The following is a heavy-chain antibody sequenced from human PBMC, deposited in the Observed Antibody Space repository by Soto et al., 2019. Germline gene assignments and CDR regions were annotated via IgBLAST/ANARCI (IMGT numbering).Heavy chain of an antibody. D-gene: IGHD3-3*01. CDR2: INSDGSST. Sequence: EVQLVESGGGLVQPGGSLRLSCAASGFTFSSYWMHWVRQAPGKGLVWVSRINSDGSSTSYADSVKSRFTISRDNAKNTLYLQMNSLRAEDTAVYYCARDYNYDFWSGYPYYYGMDVWGQGTTVTVSS. J-gene: IGHJ6*02. CDR1: GFTFSSYW. V-gene: IGHV3-74*01. CDR3: ARDYNYDFWSGYPYYYGMDV.